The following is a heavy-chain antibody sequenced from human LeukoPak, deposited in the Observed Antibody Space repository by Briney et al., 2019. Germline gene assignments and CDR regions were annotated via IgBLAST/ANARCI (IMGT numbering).Heavy chain of an antibody. Sequence: PGGSLRLSCAASGFTFSSHNMNWVRQAPMKGLEWVSSIGTDGSYIYYADSVQGRFTISRDNATNSLYLQMNSLTAEDTAVYYCARKMKTGDRVGTFDIWGQGTMVTVSS. J-gene: IGHJ3*02. D-gene: IGHD1-1*01. V-gene: IGHV3-21*01. CDR3: ARKMKTGDRVGTFDI. CDR1: GFTFSSHN. CDR2: IGTDGSYI.